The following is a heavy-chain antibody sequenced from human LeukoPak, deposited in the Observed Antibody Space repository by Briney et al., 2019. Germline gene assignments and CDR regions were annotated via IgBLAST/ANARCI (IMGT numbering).Heavy chain of an antibody. Sequence: SETLSLTCAVSGGSISSSNWWSWVRQPPGKGLEWIGEIYHSGSTNYNPSLKSRVTISVDKSKNQFSLKLSSVTAADTAVYYCARDLGDFWSHNWFDPWGQGTLVTVSS. CDR1: GGSISSSNW. V-gene: IGHV4-4*02. CDR2: IYHSGST. D-gene: IGHD3-3*01. CDR3: ARDLGDFWSHNWFDP. J-gene: IGHJ5*02.